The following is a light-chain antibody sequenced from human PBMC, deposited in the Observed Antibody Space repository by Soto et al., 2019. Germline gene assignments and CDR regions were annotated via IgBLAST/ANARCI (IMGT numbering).Light chain of an antibody. CDR1: QSVRSSY. CDR2: GAS. V-gene: IGKV3-20*01. CDR3: QQYGSSPWT. Sequence: EIVLTQSTDTLSLSPGKRATLSCRASQSVRSSYLAWYQQKPGQAPRLLIYGASSRATGIPDRFSGSGSGTDFTLTISRLEPEDFAVYFCQQYGSSPWTFGQGTKVEIK. J-gene: IGKJ1*01.